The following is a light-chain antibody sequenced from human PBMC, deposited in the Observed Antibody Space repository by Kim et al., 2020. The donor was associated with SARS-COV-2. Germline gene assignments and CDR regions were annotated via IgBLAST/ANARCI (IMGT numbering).Light chain of an antibody. V-gene: IGKV3D-15*01. Sequence: VSPGERVTLSCRASQSISKYVAWYQQKPGQAPRLLIYDASNGATGTPARFSGSGSGTEFTLTISSLQSEDFAVYHCQQYNQWPVTFGQGTRLEIK. J-gene: IGKJ5*01. CDR3: QQYNQWPVT. CDR2: DAS. CDR1: QSISKY.